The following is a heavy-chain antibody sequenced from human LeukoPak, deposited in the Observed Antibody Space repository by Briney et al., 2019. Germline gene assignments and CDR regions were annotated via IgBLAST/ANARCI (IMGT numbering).Heavy chain of an antibody. CDR2: IKEDGSEN. D-gene: IGHD6-6*01. Sequence: GGSLRLSCAASGFPFSRHWMSWVRQAPGKGLQWVANIKEDGSENYYADSVKGRFTISRDNAKNSLYLQMNSLRAEDTAVYYCAAESSSSWEGHWGQGTLVTVSS. CDR1: GFPFSRHW. CDR3: AAESSSSWEGH. J-gene: IGHJ4*02. V-gene: IGHV3-7*01.